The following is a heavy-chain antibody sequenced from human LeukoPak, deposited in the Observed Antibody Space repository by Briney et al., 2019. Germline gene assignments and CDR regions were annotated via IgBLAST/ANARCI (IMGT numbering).Heavy chain of an antibody. Sequence: GGSLRLSCAASGFTFSSYAMGWVRQAPGKGLEWVSGISGSGGSTFYADSVKGRFTISRDNSKNTLYLQMNSLRAEDTAVYYCAKGLSTRIPGSWFDPWGQGTLVTASS. CDR1: GFTFSSYA. D-gene: IGHD2/OR15-2a*01. CDR3: AKGLSTRIPGSWFDP. J-gene: IGHJ5*02. CDR2: ISGSGGST. V-gene: IGHV3-23*01.